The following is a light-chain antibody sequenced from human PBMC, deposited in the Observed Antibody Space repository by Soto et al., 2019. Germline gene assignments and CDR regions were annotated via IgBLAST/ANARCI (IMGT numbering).Light chain of an antibody. V-gene: IGLV1-40*01. CDR3: QSYDSSLSGSYV. J-gene: IGLJ1*01. CDR1: SSNIGAGYD. Sequence: QSVLTQPPSVSGAPGQTVTISCTGSSSNIGAGYDVHWYQQLPGTAPRLLIYGNSNRPSGVPDRFSGSKSGTSASLAITGLQAEDEADYYCQSYDSSLSGSYVFGTGTKLTV. CDR2: GNS.